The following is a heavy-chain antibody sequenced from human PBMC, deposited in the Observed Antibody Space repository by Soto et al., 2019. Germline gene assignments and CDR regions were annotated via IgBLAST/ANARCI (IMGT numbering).Heavy chain of an antibody. CDR1: GGTFSSYA. CDR2: IIPIFGTA. Sequence: SVKVSCKASGGTFSSYAISWVRQAPGQGLEWMGGIIPIFGTANYAQKFQGRVTITADESTSTAYMELSSLRSEDTAVYYCARGFVDFYYYYGMDVWGQGTTVTVSS. V-gene: IGHV1-69*13. CDR3: ARGFVDFYYYYGMDV. D-gene: IGHD2-21*01. J-gene: IGHJ6*02.